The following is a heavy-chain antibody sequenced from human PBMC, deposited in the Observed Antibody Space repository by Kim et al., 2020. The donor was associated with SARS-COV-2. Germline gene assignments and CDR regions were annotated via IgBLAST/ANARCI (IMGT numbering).Heavy chain of an antibody. V-gene: IGHV1-46*01. CDR3: ARDTKDSGSYSLAFDI. Sequence: ASVKVSCKASGYTFTSYYMHWVRQAPGQGLEWMGIINPSGGSTSYAQKFQGRVTMTRDTSTSTVYMELSSLRSEDTAVYYCARDTKDSGSYSLAFDIWGQGTMVTVSS. J-gene: IGHJ3*02. CDR1: GYTFTSYY. CDR2: INPSGGST. D-gene: IGHD1-26*01.